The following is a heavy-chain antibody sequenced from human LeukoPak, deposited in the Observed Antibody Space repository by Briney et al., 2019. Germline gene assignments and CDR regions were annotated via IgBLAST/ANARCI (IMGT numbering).Heavy chain of an antibody. Sequence: GASVKVSCKASGGTFSSYAISWVRQAPGQGLEWMGGIIPIFGTANYAQKFQGRVTMTRDMSTSTVYMELSSLRSEDTAVYYCARGGYGDYLKARYWGQGTLVTVSS. V-gene: IGHV1-69*05. CDR3: ARGGYGDYLKARY. D-gene: IGHD4-17*01. CDR1: GGTFSSYA. CDR2: IIPIFGTA. J-gene: IGHJ4*02.